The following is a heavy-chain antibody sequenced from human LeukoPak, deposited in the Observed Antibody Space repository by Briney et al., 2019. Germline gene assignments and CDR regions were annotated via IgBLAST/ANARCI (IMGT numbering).Heavy chain of an antibody. Sequence: GGSLRLSCAASGFTFSDYYMSWIRQAPGKGLEWVSYISSSGSTIYYADSVKGRFTISRDNAKNSLYLQMTSLRAEDTAVYYCARDPAAAPAYYFDYWGQGTLVTVSS. CDR3: ARDPAAAPAYYFDY. CDR2: ISSSGSTI. D-gene: IGHD6-25*01. J-gene: IGHJ4*02. CDR1: GFTFSDYY. V-gene: IGHV3-11*04.